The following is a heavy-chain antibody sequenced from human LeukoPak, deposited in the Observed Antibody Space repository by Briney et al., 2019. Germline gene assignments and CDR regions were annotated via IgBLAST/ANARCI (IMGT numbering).Heavy chain of an antibody. CDR3: ARDFGFSPSSGYSFDY. V-gene: IGHV3-64*04. CDR2: ISNNGGTT. CDR1: GFTFSSYA. Sequence: PGGSLRLSCSASGFTFSSYAMHWVRQAPGKGLEYVSAISNNGGTTYYVDSVKGRFTISRDNSKNTLYLQMNSLRADDTAVYYCARDFGFSPSSGYSFDYWGQGTLVTVSS. J-gene: IGHJ4*02. D-gene: IGHD3-22*01.